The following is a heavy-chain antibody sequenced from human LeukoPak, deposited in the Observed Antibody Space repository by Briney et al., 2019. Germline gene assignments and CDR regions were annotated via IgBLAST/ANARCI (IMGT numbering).Heavy chain of an antibody. D-gene: IGHD3-10*01. CDR3: ATVGFKSHSGDY. CDR2: VDPEDGET. Sequence: ASVKVSCKVSGYTFTDYYMHWVQQAPGKGLEWMGLVDPEDGETIYAEKFQGRVTITADTSTDTAYMELSSLRSEDTAVYYCATVGFKSHSGDYWGQGTLVTVSS. J-gene: IGHJ4*02. CDR1: GYTFTDYY. V-gene: IGHV1-69-2*01.